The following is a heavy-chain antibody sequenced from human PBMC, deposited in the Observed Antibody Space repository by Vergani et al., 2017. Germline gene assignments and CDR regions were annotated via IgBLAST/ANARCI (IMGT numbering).Heavy chain of an antibody. CDR3: ARDKYYYILTGYLGREGIDV. J-gene: IGHJ6*02. V-gene: IGHV7-4-1*02. D-gene: IGHD3-9*01. CDR1: GYTFTSYA. Sequence: QVQLVQSGSELKKPGASVKVSCKASGYTFTSYAMNWVRQAPGQGLEWMGWINTNTGNPTYAQGFTGRFVFSLDTSVSTAYLQISSLKAEDTAVYYCARDKYYYILTGYLGREGIDVWGQGTTIVVSS. CDR2: INTNTGNP.